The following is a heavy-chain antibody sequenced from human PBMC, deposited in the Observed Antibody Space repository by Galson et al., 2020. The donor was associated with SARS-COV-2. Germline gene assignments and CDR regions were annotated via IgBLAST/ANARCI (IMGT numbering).Heavy chain of an antibody. CDR1: GGSISSYY. CDR2: IYYSGST. J-gene: IGHJ4*02. Sequence: ASETLSLTCTVSGGSISSYYWSWIRQPPGKGLEWIGYIYYSGSTNYNPSLKSRVTISVDTSKNQFSLKLSSVTAADTAVYYCARADLRLGELSLYQHWGQGTLVTVSS. V-gene: IGHV4-59*01. D-gene: IGHD3-16*02. CDR3: ARADLRLGELSLYQH.